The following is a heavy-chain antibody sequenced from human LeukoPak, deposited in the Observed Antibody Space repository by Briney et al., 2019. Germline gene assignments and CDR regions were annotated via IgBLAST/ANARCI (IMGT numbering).Heavy chain of an antibody. CDR1: GYSISSGYY. CDR3: AKSSYSIFDY. CDR2: IYHSGST. Sequence: PSETLSLTCTVSGYSISSGYYWGWIRQPPGKGLEWIGSIYHSGSTYYNPSLKSRDTISVDTSKNQFSLKLSSVTAADTAVYYCAKSSYSIFDYWGQGTLVTVSS. V-gene: IGHV4-38-2*02. D-gene: IGHD5-18*01. J-gene: IGHJ4*02.